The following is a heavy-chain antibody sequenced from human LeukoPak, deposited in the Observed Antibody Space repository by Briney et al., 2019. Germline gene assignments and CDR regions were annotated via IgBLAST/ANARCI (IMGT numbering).Heavy chain of an antibody. CDR1: GFTFSSYA. CDR3: GVYYDSSGYYRYDAFDI. Sequence: GGSLRLSCAASGFTFSSYAMSWVRQAPGKGLEWVSAISGSGGSAYYADSVKGRSTISRDNSKNSLYLQMNSLRDEDTAVYYCGVYYDSSGYYRYDAFDIWGQGTMVTVSS. D-gene: IGHD3-22*01. CDR2: ISGSGGSA. V-gene: IGHV3-23*01. J-gene: IGHJ3*02.